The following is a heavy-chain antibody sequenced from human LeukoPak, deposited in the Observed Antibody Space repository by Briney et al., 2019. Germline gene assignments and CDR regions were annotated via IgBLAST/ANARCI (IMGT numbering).Heavy chain of an antibody. V-gene: IGHV3-66*01. D-gene: IGHD2-21*01. CDR3: ARVFVRGGYAFDI. Sequence: QPGRSLRLSCAASGFTVSSNYMSWVRQAPGKGLEWVSVIYSGGSTYYADSVKGRFTISRDNSKNTLYLQMNSLRAEDTAVYYCARVFVRGGYAFDIWGQGTMVTVSS. CDR1: GFTVSSNY. J-gene: IGHJ3*02. CDR2: IYSGGST.